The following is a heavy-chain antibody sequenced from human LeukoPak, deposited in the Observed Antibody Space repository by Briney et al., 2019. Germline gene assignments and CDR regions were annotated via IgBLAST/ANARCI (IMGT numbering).Heavy chain of an antibody. V-gene: IGHV3-21*01. Sequence: GGSLRLSCAASGFTFSSYSMNWVRQAPGKGLEWVSSISSSSSYIYYADSVKGRLTISRDNAKNSLYLQMNSLRAEDTAVYYCARAADGYNYLVYGYYFDYWGQGTLVTVSS. J-gene: IGHJ4*02. CDR2: ISSSSSYI. D-gene: IGHD5-24*01. CDR1: GFTFSSYS. CDR3: ARAADGYNYLVYGYYFDY.